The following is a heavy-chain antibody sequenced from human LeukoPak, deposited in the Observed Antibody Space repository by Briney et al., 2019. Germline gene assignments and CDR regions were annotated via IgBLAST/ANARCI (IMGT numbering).Heavy chain of an antibody. J-gene: IGHJ4*02. CDR1: GFTFSSYG. D-gene: IGHD3-3*01. V-gene: IGHV3-30*19. CDR3: ARDITIFGVVIDY. CDR2: ISYDGSNK. Sequence: GGSLRLSCAASGFTFSSYGMHWVRQAPGKGLEWMAVISYDGSNKYYADSVKGRFTISRDNSKNTLYLQMNSLRAEDTAVYYCARDITIFGVVIDYWGQGTLVTVSS.